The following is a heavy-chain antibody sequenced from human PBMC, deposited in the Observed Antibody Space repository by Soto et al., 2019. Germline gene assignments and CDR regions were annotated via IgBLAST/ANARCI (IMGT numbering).Heavy chain of an antibody. Sequence: SETLSLTCTVSGGSISSSSYYWGWIRQPPGKGLEWIGSIYYSGSTYYNPSLKSRVTISVDTSKNQFSLKLSSVTAADTAVYYCARVGYSYGYVDYWGQGTLVTVSS. J-gene: IGHJ4*02. CDR1: GGSISSSSYY. CDR2: IYYSGST. D-gene: IGHD5-18*01. CDR3: ARVGYSYGYVDY. V-gene: IGHV4-39*01.